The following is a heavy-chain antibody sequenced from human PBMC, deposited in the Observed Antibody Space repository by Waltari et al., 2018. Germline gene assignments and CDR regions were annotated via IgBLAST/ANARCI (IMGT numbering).Heavy chain of an antibody. CDR3: ARAKTYYYDSSGYYDAFDI. CDR2: IYYSGSP. J-gene: IGHJ3*02. Sequence: QVQLQESGPGLVKPSETLSLTCTVPGGSISSYYWSWIRQPPGKGLEWIGYIYYSGSPNYNPALKSRVTISVDTSKNQFSLKLSSVTAADTAVYYCARAKTYYYDSSGYYDAFDIWGQGTMVTVSS. CDR1: GGSISSYY. V-gene: IGHV4-59*01. D-gene: IGHD3-22*01.